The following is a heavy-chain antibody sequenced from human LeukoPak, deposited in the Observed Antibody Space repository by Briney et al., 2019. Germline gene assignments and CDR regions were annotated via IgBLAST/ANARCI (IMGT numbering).Heavy chain of an antibody. Sequence: PGGSLRLSCAASGFTFSIYGMGWVRRAPGKGLEWVSSISDNGGNTYYADSAKGRFTISRDNSKNTLYLQMNSLRAEDTAVYYCARRAGAYSHPYDYWGQGTLVTVSS. CDR2: ISDNGGNT. CDR1: GFTFSIYG. D-gene: IGHD4/OR15-4a*01. V-gene: IGHV3-23*01. CDR3: ARRAGAYSHPYDY. J-gene: IGHJ4*02.